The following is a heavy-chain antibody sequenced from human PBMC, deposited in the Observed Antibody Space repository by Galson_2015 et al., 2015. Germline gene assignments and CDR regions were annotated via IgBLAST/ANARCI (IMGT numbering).Heavy chain of an antibody. CDR3: AKHGDSSSYGMDV. CDR1: GYKFTTYS. D-gene: IGHD6-6*01. CDR2: VYPIDSDT. V-gene: IGHV5-51*01. Sequence: KVSCKGSGYKFTTYSISWVRQMPGRGLEWMGIVYPIDSDTRYSPSFEGQVTISVDKSTNTAYLQWNSLKASDTAMYYCAKHGDSSSYGMDVWGQGTTVTFSS. J-gene: IGHJ6*02.